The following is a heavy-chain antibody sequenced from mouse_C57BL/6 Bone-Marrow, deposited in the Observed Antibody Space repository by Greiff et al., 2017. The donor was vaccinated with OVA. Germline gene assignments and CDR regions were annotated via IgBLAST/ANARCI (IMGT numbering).Heavy chain of an antibody. CDR3: ARGGYYYDYDWFAY. Sequence: VQLQESGAELVRPGTSVKVSCKASGYAFTNYLIEWVKQRPGQGLEWIGVINPGSGGTNYNEKFKGKATLTADKSSSTAYMQLSSLTSEDSAVYFCARGGYYYDYDWFAYWGQGTLVTVSA. V-gene: IGHV1-54*01. D-gene: IGHD2-4*01. CDR1: GYAFTNYL. J-gene: IGHJ3*01. CDR2: INPGSGGT.